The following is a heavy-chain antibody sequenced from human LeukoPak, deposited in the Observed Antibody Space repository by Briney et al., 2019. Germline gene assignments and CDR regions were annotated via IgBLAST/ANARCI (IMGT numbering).Heavy chain of an antibody. CDR3: TKGWEVPNWFDP. V-gene: IGHV3-73*01. D-gene: IGHD1-26*01. J-gene: IGHJ5*02. Sequence: GGSLRLSCAASGFTFSGSAMHWVRQASGKGLEWVGRIRSKANSYATAYAASVKGRFTISRDDSKNTAYLQMNSLKTEDTAVYYCTKGWEVPNWFDPWGQGTLVTVSS. CDR2: IRSKANSYAT. CDR1: GFTFSGSA.